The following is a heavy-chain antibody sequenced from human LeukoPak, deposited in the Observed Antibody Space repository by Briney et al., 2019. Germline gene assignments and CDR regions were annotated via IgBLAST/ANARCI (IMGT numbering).Heavy chain of an antibody. Sequence: GAAVTVSCKASGYTFNNYYLHWVRQARGKGLEGVGVINPSCAGTTYSHNFQGRVTMTRDPSTSTVYMEFRSLRSDDTAVFYCARADHGFRYTREYFFDFWGQGALVTVSS. D-gene: IGHD5-18*01. J-gene: IGHJ4*02. CDR2: INPSCAGT. CDR3: ARADHGFRYTREYFFDF. CDR1: GYTFNNYY. V-gene: IGHV1-46*02.